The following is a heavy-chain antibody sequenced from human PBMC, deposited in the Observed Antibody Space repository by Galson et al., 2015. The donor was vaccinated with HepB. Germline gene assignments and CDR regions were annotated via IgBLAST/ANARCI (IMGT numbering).Heavy chain of an antibody. V-gene: IGHV5-51*01. D-gene: IGHD1-26*01. CDR2: IYSGDSDT. J-gene: IGHJ4*02. CDR1: GYKFTTYW. Sequence: QSGAEVKKPGESLKISCKGSGYKFTTYWIGWVRQMPGKGLEWVGVIYSGDSDTSYSPSFQGQVTISVDKSISTAYLHWSSLKASDTAMYYCALAVGASTIDYWGQGTLVTVST. CDR3: ALAVGASTIDY.